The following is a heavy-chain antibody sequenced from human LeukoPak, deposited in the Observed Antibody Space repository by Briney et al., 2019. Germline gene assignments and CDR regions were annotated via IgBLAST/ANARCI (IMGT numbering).Heavy chain of an antibody. V-gene: IGHV3-23*01. CDR2: INGSGGST. CDR3: AKPARTDYTDY. D-gene: IGHD1-14*01. J-gene: IGHJ4*02. Sequence: GGSLRLSCAASGFTFDDYAMHWVRQAPGKGLEWVSGINGSGGSTYYAGSVKGRFTISRDNSKNTLYLQMNSLRAEDTAVYYCAKPARTDYTDYWGQGTLVTVSS. CDR1: GFTFDDYA.